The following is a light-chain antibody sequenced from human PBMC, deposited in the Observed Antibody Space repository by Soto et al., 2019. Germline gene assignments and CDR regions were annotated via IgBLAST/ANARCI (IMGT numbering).Light chain of an antibody. Sequence: QSVLTQPPSVSGAPGPTVTISCTGSSSNIGAHYDVHWYQHLPGTAPKLLIYGNINRPSGVPDRFSGSKSGTSASLAITGLLAEDEADYYCQSYDSSLSAVVFGGGTKLTVL. J-gene: IGLJ3*02. V-gene: IGLV1-40*01. CDR1: SSNIGAHYD. CDR2: GNI. CDR3: QSYDSSLSAVV.